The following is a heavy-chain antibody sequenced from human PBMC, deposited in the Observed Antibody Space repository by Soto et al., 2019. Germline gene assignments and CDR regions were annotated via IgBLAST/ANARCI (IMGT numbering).Heavy chain of an antibody. V-gene: IGHV3-30*03. CDR1: GFTFSSYG. J-gene: IGHJ6*04. CDR3: XXXXXXXXXXXWGDXYYYGMDV. Sequence: QVQLVESGGGVVQPGRSLRLSCAASGFTFSSYGMHWVRQAPGKGLEWVAVISYDGSNKYYADSVKGRFTISRDNSKNXLYXQMXXXXXXXXXXXXXXXXXXXXXXXXWGDXYYYGMDVXXXGXXVTVSS. D-gene: IGHD3-16*01. CDR2: ISYDGSNK.